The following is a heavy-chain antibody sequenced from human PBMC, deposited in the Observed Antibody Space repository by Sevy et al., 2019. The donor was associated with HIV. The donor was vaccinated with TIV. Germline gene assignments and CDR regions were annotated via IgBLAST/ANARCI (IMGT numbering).Heavy chain of an antibody. CDR1: GYTLTELS. D-gene: IGHD3-22*01. V-gene: IGHV1-24*01. Sequence: ASVKVSCKVSGYTLTELSMHWVRQAPGKGLEWMGSFDPEDGETIYAQKFQGRVTMPEDTFKDTAYMELSSLRSEDAAVYYCATTKDYYDSSGSPFDYWGQGTLVTVSS. CDR3: ATTKDYYDSSGSPFDY. J-gene: IGHJ4*02. CDR2: FDPEDGET.